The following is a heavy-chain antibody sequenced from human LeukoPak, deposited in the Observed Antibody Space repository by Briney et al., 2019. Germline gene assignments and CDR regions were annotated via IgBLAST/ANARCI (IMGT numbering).Heavy chain of an antibody. V-gene: IGHV1-2*06. J-gene: IGHJ4*02. CDR3: ARAPSYYYDSSGPLDY. Sequence: ASVTVSCKASGYTFTGYYMHWVRQAPGQGLEWMGRINPNSGGTNYAQKFQGRVTMTRDTSISTAYMELSRLRSDDTAVYYCARAPSYYYDSSGPLDYWGQGTLVTVSS. CDR2: INPNSGGT. CDR1: GYTFTGYY. D-gene: IGHD3-22*01.